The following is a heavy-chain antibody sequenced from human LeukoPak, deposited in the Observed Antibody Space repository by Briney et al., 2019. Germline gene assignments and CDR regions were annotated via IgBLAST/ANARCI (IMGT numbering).Heavy chain of an antibody. CDR3: AKDVSIFGPYWYFDL. CDR1: GFTFSSYG. J-gene: IGHJ2*01. CDR2: IRYDGSNK. Sequence: GGSLRLSCAASGFTFSSYGMHWVRQAPGKGLERVAFIRYDGSNKYYADSVKGRFTISRDNSKNTLYLQMNSLRAEDTAVYYCAKDVSIFGPYWYFDLWGRGTLVTVSS. V-gene: IGHV3-30*02. D-gene: IGHD3/OR15-3a*01.